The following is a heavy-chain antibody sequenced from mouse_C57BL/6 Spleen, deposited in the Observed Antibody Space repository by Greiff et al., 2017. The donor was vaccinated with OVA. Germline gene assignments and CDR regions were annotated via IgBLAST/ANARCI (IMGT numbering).Heavy chain of an antibody. D-gene: IGHD4-1*01. Sequence: VHVKQSGPELVKPGASVKMSCKASGYTFTDYNMHWVKQSHGKSLEWIGYINPNNGGTSYNQKFRGKATLTVNKSSSTAYMELRSLTSEDSAVYYCARGGTGVDYWGQGTTLTVSS. V-gene: IGHV1-22*01. CDR3: ARGGTGVDY. J-gene: IGHJ2*01. CDR1: GYTFTDYN. CDR2: INPNNGGT.